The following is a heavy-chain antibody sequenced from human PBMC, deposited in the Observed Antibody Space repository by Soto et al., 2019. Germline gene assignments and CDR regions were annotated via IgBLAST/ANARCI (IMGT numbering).Heavy chain of an antibody. J-gene: IGHJ4*02. Sequence: VASVKVSCKASGGTFSSYAISWVRQAPGQGLEWMGGIIPIFGTANYAQKFQGRVTITADESTSTAYMELSSLRSEDTAVYYCAREGEQATPRAYWGQGTLVTVSS. CDR2: IIPIFGTA. V-gene: IGHV1-69*13. D-gene: IGHD5-12*01. CDR1: GGTFSSYA. CDR3: AREGEQATPRAY.